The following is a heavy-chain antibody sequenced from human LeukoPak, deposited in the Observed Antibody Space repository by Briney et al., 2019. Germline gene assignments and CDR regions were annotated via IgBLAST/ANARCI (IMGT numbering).Heavy chain of an antibody. CDR1: GFTFDDYA. CDR3: AKDKNSGGYNTGEFDY. CDR2: ISWDGGST. Sequence: PGGSLRLSCAASGFTFDDYAMHWVRQAPGKGLEWVSLISWDGGSTYYADSVKGRFTISRDSSKNSLYLQMNSLRAEDTALYYCAKDKNSGGYNTGEFDYWGQGTLATVSS. J-gene: IGHJ4*02. D-gene: IGHD6-19*01. V-gene: IGHV3-43D*03.